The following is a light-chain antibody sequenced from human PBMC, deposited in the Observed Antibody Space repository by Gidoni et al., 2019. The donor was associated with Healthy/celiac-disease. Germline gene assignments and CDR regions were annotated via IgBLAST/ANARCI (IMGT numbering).Light chain of an antibody. Sequence: QSALTQPASVSGSPGQSITISCTGPSSDVGGYNYVSWYQQHPGKAPKLIIYEVSNRPSGVSNRFSGSKSRNTASLTISGLQAEDEADYYCSSYTSSSTLLFGGGTKLTVL. CDR3: SSYTSSSTLL. CDR1: SSDVGGYNY. J-gene: IGLJ2*01. V-gene: IGLV2-14*01. CDR2: EVS.